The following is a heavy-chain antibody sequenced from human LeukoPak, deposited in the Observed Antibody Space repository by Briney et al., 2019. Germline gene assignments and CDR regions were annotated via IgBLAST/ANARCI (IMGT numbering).Heavy chain of an antibody. V-gene: IGHV4-59*01. Sequence: SETLSLTCTVSGGSISSYYWSWIRQPPGKGLEWIGYIYYSGSTNYNPSLKSRVTISVDTSKNQFSLRLSSVTAADTAVYYCARVLTEYSSSRCLDFWGQGALVTVSS. D-gene: IGHD6-13*01. J-gene: IGHJ4*02. CDR3: ARVLTEYSSSRCLDF. CDR2: IYYSGST. CDR1: GGSISSYY.